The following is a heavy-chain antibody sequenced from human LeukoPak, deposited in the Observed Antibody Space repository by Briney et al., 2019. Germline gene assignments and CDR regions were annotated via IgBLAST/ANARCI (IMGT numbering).Heavy chain of an antibody. CDR2: IIPIFGTA. D-gene: IGHD1-26*01. J-gene: IGHJ4*02. CDR1: GGTFSSYA. CDR3: ARRGTVSGSYDHHFDY. Sequence: ASVKVSCKASGGTFSSYAISWVRQAPGQGLEWMGGIIPIFGTANYAQKFQGRVTITTDESTSTAYMELSSLRSGDTAVYYCARRGTVSGSYDHHFDYWGQGTLVTVSS. V-gene: IGHV1-69*05.